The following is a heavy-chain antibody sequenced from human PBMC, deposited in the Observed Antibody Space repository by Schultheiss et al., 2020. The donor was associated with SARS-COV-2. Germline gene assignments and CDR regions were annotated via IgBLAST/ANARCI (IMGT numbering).Heavy chain of an antibody. J-gene: IGHJ6*02. CDR1: GYTFTGYY. D-gene: IGHD6-13*01. CDR2: INPNSGGT. V-gene: IGHV1-2*06. Sequence: ASVKVSCKASGYTFTGYYMHWVRQAPGQGLEWMGRINPNSGGTNYAQKFQGRVTMTRDTSISTAYMELSRLRSDDTAVYYCASPGMDSSSWYEYYYYGMDVWGQGTTVTVSS. CDR3: ASPGMDSSSWYEYYYYGMDV.